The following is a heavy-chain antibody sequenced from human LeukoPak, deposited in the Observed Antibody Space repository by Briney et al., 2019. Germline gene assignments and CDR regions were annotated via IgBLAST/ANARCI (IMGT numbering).Heavy chain of an antibody. J-gene: IGHJ6*03. CDR3: AKDQGGSGYYYYYYMDV. V-gene: IGHV3-9*01. CDR1: GFTFDDYA. CDR2: IRWNSGSI. Sequence: GRSLRLSCAASGFTFDDYAMHWVRQAPGKGLEWVSGIRWNSGSIGYADSVKGRFTISRDNAKNSLYLQMNSLRAEDTALYYCAKDQGGSGYYYYYYMDVWGKGTTVTVSS. D-gene: IGHD3-10*01.